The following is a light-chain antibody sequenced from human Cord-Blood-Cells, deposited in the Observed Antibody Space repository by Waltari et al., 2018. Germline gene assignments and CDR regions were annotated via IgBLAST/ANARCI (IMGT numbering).Light chain of an antibody. V-gene: IGLV2-14*01. CDR3: SSYTSSSTVV. Sequence: QSALTQPASVSGSPGQSITISCTGTSSDVGGYNYVSWYQQQPGQAPKLMIYDVSNRPSGVSNRFSGSKSGNTASLTISGLQAEDEADYYCSSYTSSSTVVFGGGTKLTVL. CDR1: SSDVGGYNY. CDR2: DVS. J-gene: IGLJ2*01.